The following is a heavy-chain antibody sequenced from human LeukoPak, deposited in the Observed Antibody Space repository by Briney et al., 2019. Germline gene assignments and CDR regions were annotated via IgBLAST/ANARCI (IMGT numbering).Heavy chain of an antibody. CDR3: ARGPGRYYFDY. CDR1: GYTFTNYY. CDR2: INPSGGST. J-gene: IGHJ4*02. V-gene: IGHV1-46*01. Sequence: ASVKVSCKASGYTFTNYYMHWVRQAPGQGLEWMGIINPSGGSTTYAQKFQGRVTMTRDTSTSTIYMELSSLRSEDTALYYCARGPGRYYFDYWGQGTLVTVSS.